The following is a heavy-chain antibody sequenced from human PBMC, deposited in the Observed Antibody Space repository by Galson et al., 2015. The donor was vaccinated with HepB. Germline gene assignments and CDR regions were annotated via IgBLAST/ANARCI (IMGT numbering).Heavy chain of an antibody. CDR1: GFTFSSFG. CDR3: ARRDRNTWHDP. Sequence: SLRLSCAASGFTFSSFGFSWVRQAPGKGLEWVSTIRSSGGTTYYADSVKGRFTISRDNSRNTLYLQMSSLRAEDTAVYYCARRDRNTWHDPWGQGTLVTVSS. V-gene: IGHV3-23*01. CDR2: IRSSGGTT. J-gene: IGHJ5*02.